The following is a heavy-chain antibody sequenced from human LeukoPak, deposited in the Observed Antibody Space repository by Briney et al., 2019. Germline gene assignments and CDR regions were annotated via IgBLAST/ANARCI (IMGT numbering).Heavy chain of an antibody. CDR1: GVSFSGHY. CDR2: INHGGST. D-gene: IGHD3-22*01. J-gene: IGHJ4*02. Sequence: PSETLSPTCAVYGVSFSGHYWSWIRQPPGKGLEWIGEINHGGSTNYSPSLKSRVTISVDTSKNQFSLKLSSVTAADTAVYYCARYYYDSSDYYCLFDYWGQGTLVTVSS. V-gene: IGHV4-34*01. CDR3: ARYYYDSSDYYCLFDY.